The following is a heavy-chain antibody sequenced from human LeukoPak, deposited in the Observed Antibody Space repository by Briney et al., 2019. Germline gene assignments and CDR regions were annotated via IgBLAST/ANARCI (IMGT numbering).Heavy chain of an antibody. J-gene: IGHJ4*02. Sequence: SETLSLTCTVSGGSISSYYWSWIRQPPGKGLEWIGYIYYSGSTYYNPSLKSRVTISLDTAKNQFSLNLNSVAAADTAVYYCARDHRYWGQGTLVTVSS. CDR3: ARDHRY. CDR2: IYYSGST. V-gene: IGHV4-59*12. CDR1: GGSISSYY.